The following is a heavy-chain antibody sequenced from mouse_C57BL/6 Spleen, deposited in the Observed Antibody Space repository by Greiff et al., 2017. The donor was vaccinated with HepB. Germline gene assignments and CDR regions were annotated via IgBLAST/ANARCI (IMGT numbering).Heavy chain of an antibody. Sequence: QVQLQQSGAELVRPGASVTLSCKASGYTFTDYEMHWVKQTPVHGLEWIGAIDPETGGTAYNQKFKGKAILTADKSSSTAYMELRSLTSEDSAVYYCTRDIYEDGGRTGMAYWGQGTLVTVSA. J-gene: IGHJ3*01. CDR2: IDPETGGT. CDR3: TRDIYEDGGRTGMAY. D-gene: IGHD1-1*02. V-gene: IGHV1-15*01. CDR1: GYTFTDYE.